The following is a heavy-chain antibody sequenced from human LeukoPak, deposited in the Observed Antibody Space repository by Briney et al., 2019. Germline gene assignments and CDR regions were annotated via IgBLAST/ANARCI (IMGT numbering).Heavy chain of an antibody. J-gene: IGHJ4*02. CDR1: DESFSGYY. CDR3: ARLRYYDSSGYPFDY. Sequence: PSETLSLTCAVSDESFSGYYWNWIRQPPGRGLEWIGEINYSGTTQYHPSLKSRVTMSVDKSKRQVSLMLSSVTVADTAVYYCARLRYYDSSGYPFDYWGQGTLVTVSS. CDR2: INYSGTT. V-gene: IGHV4-34*01. D-gene: IGHD3-22*01.